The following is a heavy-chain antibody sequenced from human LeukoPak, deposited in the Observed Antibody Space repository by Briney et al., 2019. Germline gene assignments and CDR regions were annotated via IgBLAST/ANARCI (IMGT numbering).Heavy chain of an antibody. V-gene: IGHV3-23*01. J-gene: IGHJ6*02. CDR2: ISDSGGST. CDR3: AKDYGMDV. CDR1: GFTFSSYS. Sequence: GGSLRLSCAASGFTFSSYSMSWVRQAPGKGLEWVAAISDSGGSTYYADSVKGRLTISRDNSKNTLYLQMNSLRAEDTAVYYCAKDYGMDVWGQGTTVTVPS.